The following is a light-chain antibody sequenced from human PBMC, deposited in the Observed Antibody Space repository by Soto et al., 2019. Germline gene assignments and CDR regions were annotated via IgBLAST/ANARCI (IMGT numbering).Light chain of an antibody. CDR3: QQYFEWPPMT. J-gene: IGKJ1*01. CDR2: GAS. V-gene: IGKV3-15*01. Sequence: EMVMTQSPATLSVSPGERATLSCRASQTISSDLAWYQQKPGQAPRLLVYGASTRATGIPARFSGSGSGIEFTLTISSLRSEDSAIYYCQQYFEWPPMTFGQGTKVDIK. CDR1: QTISSD.